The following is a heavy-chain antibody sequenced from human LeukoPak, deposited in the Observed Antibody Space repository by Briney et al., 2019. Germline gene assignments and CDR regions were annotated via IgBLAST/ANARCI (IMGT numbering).Heavy chain of an antibody. CDR3: AAYDSSGYYYARGSLDY. D-gene: IGHD3-22*01. CDR1: GYTFTGYY. CDR2: INPNSGGT. V-gene: IGHV1-2*06. J-gene: IGHJ4*02. Sequence: GASVKVSCKASGYTFTGYYMHWVRQAPGQGLEWMGRINPNSGGTTYAQKFQGRVTMTRDTSISTAYMELSRLRSDDTAVYYCAAYDSSGYYYARGSLDYWGQGTLVTVSS.